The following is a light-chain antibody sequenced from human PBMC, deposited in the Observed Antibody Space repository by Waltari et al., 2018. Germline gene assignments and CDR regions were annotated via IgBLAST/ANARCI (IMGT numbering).Light chain of an antibody. Sequence: EIVMTQSRGTLSVSPGERATLSCRASQSINRNLAWYQQKSGQAPRLLIYGTSTRATGIPARFSGSGSGTEFTLTISSLQSEDFAVYYCQQYNDWPDTFGQGTRLEIK. J-gene: IGKJ5*01. V-gene: IGKV3-15*01. CDR1: QSINRN. CDR3: QQYNDWPDT. CDR2: GTS.